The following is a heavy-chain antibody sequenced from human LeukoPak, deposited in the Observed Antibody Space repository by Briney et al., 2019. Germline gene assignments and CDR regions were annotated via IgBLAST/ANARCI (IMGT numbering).Heavy chain of an antibody. V-gene: IGHV3-11*04. CDR1: GFTFSDYY. CDR2: ISSSGHTT. J-gene: IGHJ4*02. D-gene: IGHD3-22*01. CDR3: ARGDYYDTSGYYGTGDY. Sequence: GGSLRLSCAASGFTFSDYYMSWIRQAPGKGLEWVPYISSSGHTTHYADSVKGRFTISRDNAKKTLYLQMNSLRAEDTAVYYCARGDYYDTSGYYGTGDYWGQGTLVTVSS.